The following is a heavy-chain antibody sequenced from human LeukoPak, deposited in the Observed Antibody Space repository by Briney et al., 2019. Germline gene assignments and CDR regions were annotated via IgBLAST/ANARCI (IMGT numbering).Heavy chain of an antibody. D-gene: IGHD3-10*01. CDR3: ARVGYFGSGNYYNDRGAFDY. Sequence: SETLSLTCTVSGGSISSYYWSWIRQPAGKGLEWIGRIYTGGSTNYNPSLKSRVTMSVDTSKNQFSLKLSSVTAADTAVYYCARVGYFGSGNYYNDRGAFDYWGQGTLVTVSS. CDR1: GGSISSYY. J-gene: IGHJ4*02. V-gene: IGHV4-4*07. CDR2: IYTGGST.